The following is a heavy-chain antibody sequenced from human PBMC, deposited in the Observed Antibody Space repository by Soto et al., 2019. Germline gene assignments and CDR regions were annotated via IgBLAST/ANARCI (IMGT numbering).Heavy chain of an antibody. V-gene: IGHV1-2*04. Sequence: ASVKVSCKASGYTFTGYYMHWVRQAPGQGLEWMGWINPNRGGTNYAQKFQGWVTMTRDTSISTAYMELSRLRSDDTAVYCCVRSGLGSWFDPWGQGTLVTVSS. J-gene: IGHJ5*02. CDR1: GYTFTGYY. D-gene: IGHD7-27*01. CDR3: VRSGLGSWFDP. CDR2: INPNRGGT.